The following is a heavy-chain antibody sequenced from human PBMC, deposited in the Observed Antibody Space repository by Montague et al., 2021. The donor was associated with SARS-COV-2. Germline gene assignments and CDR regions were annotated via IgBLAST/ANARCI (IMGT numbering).Heavy chain of an antibody. D-gene: IGHD3-16*01. Sequence: SETLSLTCAVYGGSVSGDYWSWSRQHPEEGQKRIGEISQSGSGNNNPSLKSRGIISVDTSKNQFSLKLSSVTAADTAVYYCARGGNSVGGVNASAELDYWGQGTPVTVSS. CDR1: GGSVSGDY. CDR2: ISQSGSG. J-gene: IGHJ4*02. CDR3: ARGGNSVGGVNASAELDY. V-gene: IGHV4-34*04.